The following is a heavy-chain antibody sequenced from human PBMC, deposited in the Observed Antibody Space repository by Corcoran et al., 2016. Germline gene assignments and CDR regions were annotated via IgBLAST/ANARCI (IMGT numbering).Heavy chain of an antibody. Sequence: QIHLEQSGVEVKKPGASVKVSCKAFGYTFTSYGIYWARQAPGQGLEWMGWISADNGKTKYAQKLQGRVTMTTDTSTTTAYMELRSLRSDDTAVYYCARGDPAGMNWFDPWGQGTLVTVSS. V-gene: IGHV1-18*01. CDR1: GYTFTSYG. CDR2: ISADNGKT. CDR3: ARGDPAGMNWFDP. D-gene: IGHD3-10*01. J-gene: IGHJ5*02.